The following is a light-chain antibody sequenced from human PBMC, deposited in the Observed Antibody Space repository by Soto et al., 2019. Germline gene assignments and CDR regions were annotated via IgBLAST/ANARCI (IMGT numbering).Light chain of an antibody. Sequence: EIVMTQSPATLVVSPGERTTLSYRASQSVSSNLAWYQQSNGQPPGILIYDASTRATGIPSRFSGRGSGTEFTLTISRLQSEDFEVYYCQQYNHWPRTFGRGTKVDIK. V-gene: IGKV3-15*01. CDR1: QSVSSN. CDR2: DAS. CDR3: QQYNHWPRT. J-gene: IGKJ1*01.